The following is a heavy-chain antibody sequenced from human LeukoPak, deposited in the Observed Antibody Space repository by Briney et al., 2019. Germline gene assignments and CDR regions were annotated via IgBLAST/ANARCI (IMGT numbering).Heavy chain of an antibody. CDR2: ISAYNGNT. CDR3: ARGIVGATKAAFFGY. D-gene: IGHD1-26*01. Sequence: ASVKVSCKASGYTFTSYGISWVRQAPGQGLEWMGWISAYNGNTNYAQKLQGRATMTTDTSTSTAYMELRSLRSDDTAVYYCARGIVGATKAAFFGYWGQGTLVTVSS. V-gene: IGHV1-18*01. CDR1: GYTFTSYG. J-gene: IGHJ4*02.